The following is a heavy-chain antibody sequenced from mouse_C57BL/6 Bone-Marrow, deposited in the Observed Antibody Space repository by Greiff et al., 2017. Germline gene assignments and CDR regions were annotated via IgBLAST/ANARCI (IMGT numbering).Heavy chain of an antibody. V-gene: IGHV5-17*01. Sequence: EVMLVESGGGLVKPGGSLKLSCAASGFTFSDYGMHWVRQAPEKGLEWVAYISSGSSTIYYADTVKGRFTISRDNAENTLFLQLTSLRSEDTAMYYCARYDYMPAYAMDYWGQGTSVTVSS. J-gene: IGHJ4*01. CDR2: ISSGSSTI. CDR1: GFTFSDYG. CDR3: ARYDYMPAYAMDY. D-gene: IGHD2-4*01.